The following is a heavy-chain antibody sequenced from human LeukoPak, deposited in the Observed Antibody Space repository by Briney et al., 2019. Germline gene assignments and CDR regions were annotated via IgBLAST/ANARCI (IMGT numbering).Heavy chain of an antibody. CDR3: AKALTTRYYYYYYLDV. CDR1: GFTFDDYA. D-gene: IGHD1-1*01. J-gene: IGHJ6*03. Sequence: GGSLRLSCAASGFTFDDYAMHWVRQAPGKGLEWVSGISWNSSTIGYADSVKGRFTIFRDNAKNSLYLQMNSLRAEDTALYYCAKALTTRYYYYYYLDVWGQGTTVTVSS. CDR2: ISWNSSTI. V-gene: IGHV3-9*01.